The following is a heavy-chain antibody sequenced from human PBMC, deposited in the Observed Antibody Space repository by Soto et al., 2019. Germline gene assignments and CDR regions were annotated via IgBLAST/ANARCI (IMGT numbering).Heavy chain of an antibody. CDR1: GVTFSNYA. V-gene: IGHV1-69*13. Sequence: SVKVSCKASGVTFSNYAISWVRQAPGQGLEWMGGIIPILDAVFYAPKFQGRVTITADESTSTAYIQLSSLRSEDTALYYCATDWNFYCSGSPPPDFRYWGQGTLVTVSS. D-gene: IGHD3-10*01. CDR2: IIPILDAV. CDR3: ATDWNFYCSGSPPPDFRY. J-gene: IGHJ4*02.